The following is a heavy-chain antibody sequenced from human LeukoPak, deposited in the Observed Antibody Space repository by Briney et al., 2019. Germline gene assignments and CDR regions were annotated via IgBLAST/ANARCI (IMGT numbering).Heavy chain of an antibody. CDR2: IYPGNSDT. CDR1: GYSFTNYW. Sequence: GEPLKISCKGSGYSFTNYWIGWVRQMPGKGLEWMGIIYPGNSDTTYKPSSQGQVTISADKSISTAYLQWSSLKASDTAMYYCARSRAETVPVWGSYRHHDAFDIWGQGTMVTASS. J-gene: IGHJ3*02. V-gene: IGHV5-51*01. D-gene: IGHD3-16*02. CDR3: ARSRAETVPVWGSYRHHDAFDI.